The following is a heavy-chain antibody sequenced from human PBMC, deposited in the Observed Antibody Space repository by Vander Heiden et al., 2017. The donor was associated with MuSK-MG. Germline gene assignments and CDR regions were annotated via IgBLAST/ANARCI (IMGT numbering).Heavy chain of an antibody. Sequence: QVQLVESGGGVAQPGRSLRLSCAASGFTFSSYAMHWVRQAPGKGLEWVAVISYDGSNKYYADSVKGRFTISRDNSKNTLYLQMNSLRAEDTAVYYCASLTAVAGLFDYWGQGTLVTVSS. J-gene: IGHJ4*02. CDR3: ASLTAVAGLFDY. CDR1: GFTFSSYA. CDR2: ISYDGSNK. D-gene: IGHD6-19*01. V-gene: IGHV3-30-3*01.